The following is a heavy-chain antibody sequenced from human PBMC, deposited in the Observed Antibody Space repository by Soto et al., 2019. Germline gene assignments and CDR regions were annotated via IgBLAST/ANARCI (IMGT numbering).Heavy chain of an antibody. Sequence: GGSLRLSCAASGFPLSTYGMTWVRQAPGKGLEWVSAITGTGGNTYYVDSVKGRFTSSRDNSKNMLYLQMNSLRVEDTAVYYCARIRGYWYGLDVWGQGTTVTVSS. CDR2: ITGTGGNT. CDR1: GFPLSTYG. CDR3: ARIRGYWYGLDV. J-gene: IGHJ6*02. V-gene: IGHV3-23*01.